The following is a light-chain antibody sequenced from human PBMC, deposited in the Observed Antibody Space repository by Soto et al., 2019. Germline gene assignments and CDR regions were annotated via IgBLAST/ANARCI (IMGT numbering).Light chain of an antibody. CDR1: QSVGSN. CDR3: QQYNNWPPDRT. Sequence: EIEMTQSPATLSVSPGERATLSCRASQSVGSNLAWYQQKPGQAPRLLIYGASTRATGIPARFSGSGSGTEFTLTISSLQSEDFAICFCQQYNNWPPDRTFGQGTKVEIK. CDR2: GAS. V-gene: IGKV3-15*01. J-gene: IGKJ1*01.